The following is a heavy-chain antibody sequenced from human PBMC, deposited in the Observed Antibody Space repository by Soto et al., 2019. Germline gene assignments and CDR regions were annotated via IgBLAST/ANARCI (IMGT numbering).Heavy chain of an antibody. CDR3: ARDPRNSSRNNLYVDY. CDR2: ISCYNHDT. Sequence: ASVKVSCKTSGYTYNRYGITWVRQAPGRGLELLGWISCYNHDTIYAQKVQGRLSMATDTSTSTAYMELRSLTSDDTAVYYCARDPRNSSRNNLYVDYWGQGTLVTVSS. V-gene: IGHV1-18*01. CDR1: GYTYNRYG. D-gene: IGHD3-16*01. J-gene: IGHJ4*02.